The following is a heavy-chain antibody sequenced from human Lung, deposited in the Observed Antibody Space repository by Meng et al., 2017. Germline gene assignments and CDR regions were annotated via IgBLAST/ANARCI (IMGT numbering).Heavy chain of an antibody. D-gene: IGHD3-10*01. CDR3: PRARHSTIIRGVIDF. V-gene: IGHV4-34*01. CDR2: IHRRGST. J-gene: IGHJ4*02. CDR1: VGVIRGYL. Sequence: QRCGVVTLSHSDNLSLACGVYVGVIRGYLLISFLQSPASGLERIGNIHRRGSTNYHPSLESRVTISVDTPKNQFSLRLTSMTGANTAVYYCPRARHSTIIRGVIDFWGQGALVTVSS.